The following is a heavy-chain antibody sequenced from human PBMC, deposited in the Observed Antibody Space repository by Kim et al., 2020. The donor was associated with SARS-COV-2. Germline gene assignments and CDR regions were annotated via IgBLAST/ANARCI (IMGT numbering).Heavy chain of an antibody. CDR2: ISGGSAYI. J-gene: IGHJ6*02. D-gene: IGHD1-26*01. V-gene: IGHV3-21*01. Sequence: GGSLRLSCAASGFTFSSYSIHWVRQAPGEGLEWVASISGGSAYIYYADSVQGRFTISRDNAESSVYLQMDSLRAEDTAVYYSARDIGSYYYYGMDVWGQG. CDR1: GFTFSSYS. CDR3: ARDIGSYYYYGMDV.